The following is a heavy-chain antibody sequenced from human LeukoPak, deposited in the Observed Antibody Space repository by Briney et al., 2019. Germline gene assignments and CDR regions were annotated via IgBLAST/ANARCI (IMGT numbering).Heavy chain of an antibody. CDR2: IYYSGST. V-gene: IGHV4-59*12. J-gene: IGHJ3*02. Sequence: SETLSLTCTVSGGSISSYYWSWIRQPPGKGLEWIGYIYYSGSTNYNPSLKSRVTISVDTSKNQFSLKLSSVTAADTAVYYCARESYYYDSSGYYDAFDIWGQGTMVTVSP. CDR3: ARESYYYDSSGYYDAFDI. CDR1: GGSISSYY. D-gene: IGHD3-22*01.